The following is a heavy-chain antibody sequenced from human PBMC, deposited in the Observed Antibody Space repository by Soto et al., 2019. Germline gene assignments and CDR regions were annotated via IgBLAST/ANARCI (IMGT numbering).Heavy chain of an antibody. CDR3: AREEKGSDGICYCEYFQR. V-gene: IGHV1-46*01. CDR2: VNPSGGST. Sequence: ASVKVSCKASGYIFTAYSMHWVRQAPGQGLEWMGVVNPSGGSTNYAQKFQGRITMTRDTSTSTVYMDLSSLTSEDTAVYYCAREEKGSDGICYCEYFQRWGQGTRVTVSS. J-gene: IGHJ1*01. D-gene: IGHD2-15*01. CDR1: GYIFTAYS.